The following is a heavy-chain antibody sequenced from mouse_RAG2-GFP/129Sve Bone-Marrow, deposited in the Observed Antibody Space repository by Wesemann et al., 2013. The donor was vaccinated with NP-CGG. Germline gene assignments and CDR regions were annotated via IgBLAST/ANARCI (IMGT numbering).Heavy chain of an antibody. V-gene: IGHV5-12-2*01. CDR3: ARHDGYYYWYFDV. D-gene: IGHD2-3*01. J-gene: IGHJ1*01. CDR1: GFTFSSYT. CDR2: ISNGGGST. Sequence: SGFTFSSYTMSWVRQTPEKRLEWVAYISNGGGSTYYPDTVKGRFTISRDNAKNTLYLQMSSLKSEDTAMYYCARHDGYYYWYFDVWGRRGPRGHRLL.